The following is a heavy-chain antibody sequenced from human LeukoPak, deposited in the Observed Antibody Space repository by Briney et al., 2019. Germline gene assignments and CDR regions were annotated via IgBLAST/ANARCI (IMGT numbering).Heavy chain of an antibody. V-gene: IGHV4-31*03. D-gene: IGHD2-15*01. CDR3: AREVNEPASTDAFDI. Sequence: PSQTLSLTCTVSGGSISSDNYFWSSLRQHPGKGLEWLVYIYHSRSPHHHPSLKSRLTLSVDTSKNQFSLKLNSVIAADTAVYYCAREVNEPASTDAFDIWGQGTMVTVSS. CDR2: IYHSRSP. J-gene: IGHJ3*02. CDR1: GGSISSDNYF.